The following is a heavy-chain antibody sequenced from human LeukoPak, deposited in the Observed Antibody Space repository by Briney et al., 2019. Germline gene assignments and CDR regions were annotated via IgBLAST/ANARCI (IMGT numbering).Heavy chain of an antibody. D-gene: IGHD5-12*01. CDR1: GYTLTELS. Sequence: ASVKVSCKVSGYTLTELSMHWVRQAPGKGLEWMGGFDPEDGETIYAQKFQGRVTMTEDTSTDTAYMELSSLRSEDTAVYYCATELESGYEKCDAFDIWGQGTMVTVSS. CDR3: ATELESGYEKCDAFDI. CDR2: FDPEDGET. J-gene: IGHJ3*02. V-gene: IGHV1-24*01.